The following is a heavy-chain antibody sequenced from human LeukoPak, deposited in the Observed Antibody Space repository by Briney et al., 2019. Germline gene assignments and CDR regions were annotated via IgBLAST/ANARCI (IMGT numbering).Heavy chain of an antibody. V-gene: IGHV3-23*01. CDR2: ISGSGGST. CDR3: AKDLVRRITIFGVVLGYFDY. J-gene: IGHJ4*02. CDR1: GFTFSSYA. D-gene: IGHD3-3*01. Sequence: PGGSLRLSCAASGFTFSSYAMSWVRQAPGKGLEWVSAISGSGGSTYYADSVKGRFTISRDNSKNTLYLQMNSLRAEDTAVYYSAKDLVRRITIFGVVLGYFDYWGQGTLVTVSS.